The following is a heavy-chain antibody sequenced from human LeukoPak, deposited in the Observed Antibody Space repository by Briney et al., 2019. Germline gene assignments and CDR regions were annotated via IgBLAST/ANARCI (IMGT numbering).Heavy chain of an antibody. V-gene: IGHV3-30*02. Sequence: GGSLRLSCAASGFTFSSYGMHWVRQAPGKGLEWVAFIRYDGSNKYYADSVKGRFTISRDNAKNSLYLQMNSLRAEDTAVYYCARDARIQLNLWGQGTLVTVSS. CDR3: ARDARIQLNL. J-gene: IGHJ5*02. D-gene: IGHD5-18*01. CDR2: IRYDGSNK. CDR1: GFTFSSYG.